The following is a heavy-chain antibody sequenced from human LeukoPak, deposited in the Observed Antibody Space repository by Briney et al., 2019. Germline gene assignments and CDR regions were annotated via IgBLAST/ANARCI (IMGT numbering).Heavy chain of an antibody. V-gene: IGHV3-21*01. CDR1: GFTFSNFQ. Sequence: GGSLRLSCAASGFTFSNFQMHWVRQAPGKGLEWVSSISGSSSYIYYVDSVQGRFTISRDNAKNSLYQQMNSLRDEDTAVYYCARDSHDFWSGYYTGIDYWGQGTLVTVSS. D-gene: IGHD3-3*01. J-gene: IGHJ4*02. CDR3: ARDSHDFWSGYYTGIDY. CDR2: ISGSSSYI.